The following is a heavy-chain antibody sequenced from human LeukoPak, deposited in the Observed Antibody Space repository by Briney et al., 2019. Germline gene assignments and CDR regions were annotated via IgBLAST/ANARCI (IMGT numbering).Heavy chain of an antibody. Sequence: GASVKVSCKASGYTFTSYGISWVRQAPGQGLEWMGWISAYNGNTNYAQKLQGRVTMTTDTSTSTAYMELRSLRSDDTAVYYCARGKDDFWSVYTPYYFDYWGQGTLVTVSS. D-gene: IGHD3-3*01. V-gene: IGHV1-18*01. J-gene: IGHJ4*02. CDR1: GYTFTSYG. CDR3: ARGKDDFWSVYTPYYFDY. CDR2: ISAYNGNT.